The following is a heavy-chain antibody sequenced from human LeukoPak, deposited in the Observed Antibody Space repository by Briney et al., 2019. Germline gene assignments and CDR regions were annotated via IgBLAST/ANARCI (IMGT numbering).Heavy chain of an antibody. D-gene: IGHD3-16*01. J-gene: IGHJ4*02. CDR3: ARDSGRYRPSRGEWGHDY. Sequence: GASVKVSCKASGGTFSSYAISWVRQAPGQGLEWMGGIIPIFGTANYAQKFQGRVTITADESTSTAYMELSSLRSEDTAVYYCARDSGRYRPSRGEWGHDYWGQGTLVTVSS. CDR2: IIPIFGTA. CDR1: GGTFSSYA. V-gene: IGHV1-69*13.